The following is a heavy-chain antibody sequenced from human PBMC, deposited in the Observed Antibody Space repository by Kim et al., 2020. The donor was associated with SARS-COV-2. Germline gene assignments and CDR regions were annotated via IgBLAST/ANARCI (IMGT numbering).Heavy chain of an antibody. Sequence: SETLSLTCAVYGGSFSGYYWSWIRQPPGKGLEWIGEINHSGSTNYNPSLKSRVTISVDTSKNQFSLKLSSVTAADTAVYYCARDRHSSSSYIDYYYGMDV. D-gene: IGHD6-6*01. V-gene: IGHV4-34*01. CDR3: ARDRHSSSSYIDYYYGMDV. CDR1: GGSFSGYY. CDR2: INHSGST. J-gene: IGHJ6*01.